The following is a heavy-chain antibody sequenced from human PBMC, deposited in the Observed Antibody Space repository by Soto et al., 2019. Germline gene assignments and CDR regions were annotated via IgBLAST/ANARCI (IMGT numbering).Heavy chain of an antibody. D-gene: IGHD2-2*01. J-gene: IGHJ6*02. Sequence: SVKVSCKASGGTFSSYSISWVLQAPGQGLEWMGGIIPIFGTANYAQKFQGRVTITADESTSTAYMELSSLRSEDTAVYYCARDRYCSSTSCWDYYYYYGMDVWGQGTTVTVSS. CDR3: ARDRYCSSTSCWDYYYYYGMDV. CDR2: IIPIFGTA. V-gene: IGHV1-69*13. CDR1: GGTFSSYS.